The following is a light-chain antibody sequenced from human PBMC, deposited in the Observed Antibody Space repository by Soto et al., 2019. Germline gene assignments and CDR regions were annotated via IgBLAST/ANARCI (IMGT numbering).Light chain of an antibody. CDR2: VNSGGSH. J-gene: IGLJ7*01. CDR3: QTWGTGSAFVV. CDR1: SGHSNYA. Sequence: QLVLTQSPSASASLGASVKLTCTLSSGHSNYAIAWHQQQPEKGPRYLMKVNSGGSHIKGDGIPDRFSGSSSGAERYLFISSFQSEDEADYYCQTWGTGSAFVVFGGGTQLTVL. V-gene: IGLV4-69*01.